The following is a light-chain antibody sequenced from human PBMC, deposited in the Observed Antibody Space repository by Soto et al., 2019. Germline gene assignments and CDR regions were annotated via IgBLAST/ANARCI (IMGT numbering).Light chain of an antibody. CDR1: QSVSSN. CDR2: GAS. V-gene: IGKV3-15*01. CDR3: QQYNNWPLWT. Sequence: EIVMTQSPATLSVSPGERATLSCRASQSVSSNLAWYQQKPGQAPRLLIYGASTRATGITPRFSGSWSGTEFTLTISSLQSEDFAVYYCQQYNNWPLWTFGQGTKVEIK. J-gene: IGKJ1*01.